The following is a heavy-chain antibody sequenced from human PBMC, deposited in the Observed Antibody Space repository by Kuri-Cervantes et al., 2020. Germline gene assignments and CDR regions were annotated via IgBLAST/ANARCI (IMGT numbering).Heavy chain of an antibody. D-gene: IGHD3-9*01. CDR3: ARFDGGLLDY. Sequence: ESLKISCTVSGGSISSYYWSWIRQPAGKGLEWIGRIYTSGSTNYNPSLKSRVTISVDTSKNQFSLKLSSVTAADTAVYYCARFDGGLLDYWGLGTLVTVSS. V-gene: IGHV4-4*07. CDR2: IYTSGST. J-gene: IGHJ4*02. CDR1: GGSISSYY.